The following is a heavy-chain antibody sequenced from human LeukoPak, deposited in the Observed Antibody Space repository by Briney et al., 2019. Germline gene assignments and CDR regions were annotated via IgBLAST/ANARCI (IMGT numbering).Heavy chain of an antibody. CDR1: GGSISSSNW. CDR2: IYHSGST. J-gene: IGHJ4*02. Sequence: SGTLSLTCAVSGGSISSSNWWSWVRQPPGKGLEWIGEIYHSGSTNYNPSLKSRVTISVDKSKNQFSLKLSSVTAADTAVYYCARGPAVDGTPYYFDYWGQGTLVTVSS. D-gene: IGHD6-19*01. V-gene: IGHV4-4*02. CDR3: ARGPAVDGTPYYFDY.